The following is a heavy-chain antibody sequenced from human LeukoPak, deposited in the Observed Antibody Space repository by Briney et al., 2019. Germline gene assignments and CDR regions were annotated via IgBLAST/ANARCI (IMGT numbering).Heavy chain of an antibody. D-gene: IGHD3-3*02. J-gene: IGHJ4*02. CDR1: GYSFTNFY. Sequence: ASVKVSCKTSGYSFTNFYIHWVRQAPGQGLEWMGMVNPSGGSTISAQKFQDRVNMTTDTSTRTVYMEMTRLTSDDTGIYYCARAAFWGQGTQVTVSS. CDR2: VNPSGGST. V-gene: IGHV1-46*01. CDR3: ARAAF.